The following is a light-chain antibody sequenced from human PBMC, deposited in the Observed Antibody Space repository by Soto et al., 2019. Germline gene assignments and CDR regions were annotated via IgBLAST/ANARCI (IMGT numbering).Light chain of an antibody. CDR3: QQFDSRALT. V-gene: IGKV1-13*02. CDR1: RVVGSD. J-gene: IGKJ4*01. CDR2: DAS. Sequence: AIQLTQFPSSLSASVGDRVTISCRASRVVGSDLAWYQQKSGKPPKLLIYDASSLASGFPSRFSGSGSGTDFTLTISSLQPDDFATYYCQQFDSRALTFGGGTKVEIK.